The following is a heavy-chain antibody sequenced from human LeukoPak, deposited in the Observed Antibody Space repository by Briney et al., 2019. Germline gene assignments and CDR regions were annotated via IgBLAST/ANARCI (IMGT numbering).Heavy chain of an antibody. D-gene: IGHD3-10*01. V-gene: IGHV4-39*07. CDR2: INHSGST. CDR3: ARPPYYYGSGSSSSNWFDP. CDR1: GGSISSSNYY. J-gene: IGHJ5*02. Sequence: SGTLSLTCTVSGGSISSSNYYWGWIRQPPGKGLEWIGEINHSGSTNYNPSLKSRVTISVDTSKNQFSLKLTPVTAADTAVYYCARPPYYYGSGSSSSNWFDPWGQGTLVTVSS.